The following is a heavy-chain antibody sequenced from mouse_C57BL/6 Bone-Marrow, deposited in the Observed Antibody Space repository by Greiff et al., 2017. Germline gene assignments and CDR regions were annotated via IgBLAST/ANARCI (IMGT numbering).Heavy chain of an antibody. CDR2: IDPENGDT. CDR1: GFNIKDDY. V-gene: IGHV14-4*01. J-gene: IGHJ2*01. D-gene: IGHD2-1*01. Sequence: EVQLQQSGAELVRPGASVKLSCTASGFNIKDDYMHWVKQRPEQGLEWIGWIDPENGDTEYASKFQGKATITADTSSNTAHLQLGSLTSEDTAVYYCTTSSYGNLYFDYWGQGTTLTVTS. CDR3: TTSSYGNLYFDY.